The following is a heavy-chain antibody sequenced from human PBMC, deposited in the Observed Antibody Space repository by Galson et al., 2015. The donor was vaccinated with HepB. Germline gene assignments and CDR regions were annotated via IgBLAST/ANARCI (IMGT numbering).Heavy chain of an antibody. V-gene: IGHV1-2*02. CDR1: GYTFTGYY. CDR2: INPNSGGT. Sequence: SVKVSCKASGYTFTGYYMHWVRQAPGQGLEWMGWINPNSGGTKYAQKFQGRVTMTRDASTSTVYMELSSLRSEDTAVYYCARDEPDDYDSSGSNWFDPWGQGTLVTVSS. D-gene: IGHD3-22*01. J-gene: IGHJ5*02. CDR3: ARDEPDDYDSSGSNWFDP.